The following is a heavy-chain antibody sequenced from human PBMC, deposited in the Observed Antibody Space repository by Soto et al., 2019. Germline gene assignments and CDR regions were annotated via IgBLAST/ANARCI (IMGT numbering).Heavy chain of an antibody. D-gene: IGHD3-16*01. CDR3: ARGGSYYAH. Sequence: ASVKVSCKASGNTHTIYFIHWLRQAPGQGLEWMGWINSVSGGTNHAPRFRGRVSMTRDTSSATAFMDLSGLRSDDTAVYYCARGGSYYAHWGQGTLVTVSS. V-gene: IGHV1-2*02. CDR1: GNTHTIYF. J-gene: IGHJ4*02. CDR2: INSVSGGT.